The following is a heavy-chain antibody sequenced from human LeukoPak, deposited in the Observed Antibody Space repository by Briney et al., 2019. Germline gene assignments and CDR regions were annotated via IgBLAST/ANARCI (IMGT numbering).Heavy chain of an antibody. CDR1: GFTFSSYA. CDR2: ISGSGGST. V-gene: IGHV3-23*01. J-gene: IGHJ4*02. Sequence: PGGSLRLSCAASGFTFSSYAMSWVRQAPGKGLEWVSAISGSGGSTYYADSVKGRFTISRDNSKNTLYLQMNSLRAEDTAVYYCAKLIVVVIATRYYFAYWGQGTLVTVSS. D-gene: IGHD2-21*01. CDR3: AKLIVVVIATRYYFAY.